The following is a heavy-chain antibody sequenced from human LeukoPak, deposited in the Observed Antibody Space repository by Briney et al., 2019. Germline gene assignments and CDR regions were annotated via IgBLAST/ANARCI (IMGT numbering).Heavy chain of an antibody. D-gene: IGHD3-16*01. V-gene: IGHV1-69*13. CDR2: IIPIFGTA. CDR1: GGTFSSYA. CDR3: ARDLWGYYYTDV. J-gene: IGHJ6*03. Sequence: GASVKVSCKASGGTFSSYAISWVRQAPGQGLEWMGGIIPIFGTANYAQKFQGRVTITADESTSTAYMELSSLRSEDTAVYYCARDLWGYYYTDVWGKGTTVTVSS.